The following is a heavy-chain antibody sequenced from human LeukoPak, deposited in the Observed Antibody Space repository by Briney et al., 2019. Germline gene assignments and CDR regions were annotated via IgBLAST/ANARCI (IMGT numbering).Heavy chain of an antibody. CDR3: ARGGSGFVSDY. CDR1: GGTFSSYA. CDR2: INAGNGNT. V-gene: IGHV1-3*01. J-gene: IGHJ4*02. Sequence: ASVKVSCKASGGTFSSYAISWVRQAPGQGLEWMGWINAGNGNTKYSQKFQGRVTITRDTSASTAYMELSSLRSEDTAVYYCARGGSGFVSDYWGQGTLVTVSS. D-gene: IGHD3-22*01.